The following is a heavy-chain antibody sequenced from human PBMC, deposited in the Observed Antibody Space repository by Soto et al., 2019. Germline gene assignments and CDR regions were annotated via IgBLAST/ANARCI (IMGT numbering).Heavy chain of an antibody. Sequence: QVQLQQWGAGLLKPSETLSLTCAVYGGSFSGYYWSWIRQPPGKGLEWIGEINHSGSTNYNPSLKSRVTISVDTSKNQFSLKLSSVTAADTAVHYCARIGRSGYFKAYYFDYWGQGTLVTVSS. J-gene: IGHJ4*02. CDR3: ARIGRSGYFKAYYFDY. CDR2: INHSGST. CDR1: GGSFSGYY. D-gene: IGHD3-3*01. V-gene: IGHV4-34*01.